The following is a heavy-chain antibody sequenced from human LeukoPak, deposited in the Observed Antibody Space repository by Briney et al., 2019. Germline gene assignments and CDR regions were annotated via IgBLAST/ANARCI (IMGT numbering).Heavy chain of an antibody. CDR2: IKQDGSEK. J-gene: IGHJ4*02. V-gene: IGHV3-7*05. CDR3: ATWGSGWGFGY. CDR1: GFTFSSYW. Sequence: GGSLRLSCAASGFTFSSYWMSWVRQAPGKGLEWVANIKQDGSEKYYVDSVKGRFTISRDNAKNSLYLQMNSLRAEDMAVYYCATWGSGWGFGYWGQGTLVTASS. D-gene: IGHD6-19*01.